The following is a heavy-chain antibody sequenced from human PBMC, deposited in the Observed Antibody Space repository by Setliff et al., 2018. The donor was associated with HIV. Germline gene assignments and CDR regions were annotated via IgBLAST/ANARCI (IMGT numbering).Heavy chain of an antibody. CDR2: IRYDGSDK. J-gene: IGHJ4*02. CDR3: AKEGLIQLWYGGSFDY. V-gene: IGHV3-30*02. D-gene: IGHD5-18*01. CDR1: GFTFSSYW. Sequence: GGSLRLSCAASGFTFSSYWMYWVRQAPGKGLEWVTFIRYDGSDKYYADSVKGRFTISRDNSKNTLSLQMNSLRAEDTAVYYCAKEGLIQLWYGGSFDYWGQGTLVTVSS.